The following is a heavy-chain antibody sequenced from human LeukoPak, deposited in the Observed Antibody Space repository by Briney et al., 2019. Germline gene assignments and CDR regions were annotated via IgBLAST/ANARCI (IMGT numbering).Heavy chain of an antibody. CDR2: ISSSNNYI. V-gene: IGHV3-21*01. Sequence: GGSLRLSCAASGFTFSTYNMNWVRQAPGKGLEWVSSISSSNNYIYYADSVKGRFTISRDNAKNSLYLQMNSLRAEDTAVYYCVRRSPNYYFDYWGQGTPVTVSS. CDR1: GFTFSTYN. J-gene: IGHJ4*02. CDR3: VRRSPNYYFDY.